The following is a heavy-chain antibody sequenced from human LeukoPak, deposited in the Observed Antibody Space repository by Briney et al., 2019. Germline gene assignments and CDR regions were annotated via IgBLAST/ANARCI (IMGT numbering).Heavy chain of an antibody. Sequence: SETLSLTCTVSGGSISSGGYYWSWIRQHPGKGLEWIGSIYYSGSTYYNPSLKSRVTISVDTSKNQFSLKLSSVTAADTAVYYCARDRNVRPTKYYYGSGTTSGMDVWGKGTTVTVSS. V-gene: IGHV4-31*03. CDR2: IYYSGST. J-gene: IGHJ6*04. CDR3: ARDRNVRPTKYYYGSGTTSGMDV. CDR1: GGSISSGGYY. D-gene: IGHD3-10*01.